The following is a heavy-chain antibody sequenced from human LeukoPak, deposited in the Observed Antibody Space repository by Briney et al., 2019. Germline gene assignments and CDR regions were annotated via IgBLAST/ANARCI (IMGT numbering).Heavy chain of an antibody. CDR2: INPKTGGT. CDR3: SRGRGTQVIGSLQYL. J-gene: IGHJ4*02. Sequence: GASVKVSCKASGYTFTDYYIHWVRQAPGQGLEWMGWINPKTGGTESAERFQDRVTMTRDTSISTVYMEIIGLTSDDTAIYYCSRGRGTQVIGSLQYLWGQGSRVTVSS. D-gene: IGHD4-11*01. V-gene: IGHV1-2*02. CDR1: GYTFTDYY.